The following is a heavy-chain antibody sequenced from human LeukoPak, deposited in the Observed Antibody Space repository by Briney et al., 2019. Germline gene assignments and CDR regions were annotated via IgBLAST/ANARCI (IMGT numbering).Heavy chain of an antibody. CDR1: EFSLSTSGMR. CDR2: IDWDDDK. V-gene: IGHV2-70*04. Sequence: SGPALVKPPQTLTLTCTFSEFSLSTSGMRVSWIRQTPGKALEWLARIDWDDDKFYSTSLKTRLTISKDTSKSQVVLTMTNMDPVDTATYYCARTWFGESFDYWGQGTLVTVSS. D-gene: IGHD3-10*01. CDR3: ARTWFGESFDY. J-gene: IGHJ4*02.